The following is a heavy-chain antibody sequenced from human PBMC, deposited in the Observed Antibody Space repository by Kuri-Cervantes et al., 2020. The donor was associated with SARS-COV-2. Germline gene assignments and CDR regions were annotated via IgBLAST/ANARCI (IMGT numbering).Heavy chain of an antibody. CDR3: ARRAYGEQVDYYYMDV. V-gene: IGHV5-51*01. J-gene: IGHJ6*03. D-gene: IGHD4-17*01. CDR2: IYPGDSDN. Sequence: GGSLRLSGKGSGYSFTSYWIGWVRQMPGKGLEWMGIIYPGDSDNRYSPSFQGQAIISADKSINTAFLQWSSLKASDTAMYYCARRAYGEQVDYYYMDVWGKGTTVTVSS. CDR1: GYSFTSYW.